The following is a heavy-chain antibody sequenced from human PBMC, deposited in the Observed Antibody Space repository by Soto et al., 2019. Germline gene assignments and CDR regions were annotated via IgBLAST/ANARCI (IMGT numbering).Heavy chain of an antibody. CDR2: INPSGGST. Sequence: AAVKVSCKASGYTFTSYYMHWVRQAPGQGXEWMGIINPSGGSTSYAQKFQGRVTMTRDTSTSTVYMELSSLRSEDTAVYYCARVIYRRFLEWSTNYYGMDVWGQGSTVTVYS. CDR1: GYTFTSYY. D-gene: IGHD3-3*01. V-gene: IGHV1-46*01. J-gene: IGHJ6*02. CDR3: ARVIYRRFLEWSTNYYGMDV.